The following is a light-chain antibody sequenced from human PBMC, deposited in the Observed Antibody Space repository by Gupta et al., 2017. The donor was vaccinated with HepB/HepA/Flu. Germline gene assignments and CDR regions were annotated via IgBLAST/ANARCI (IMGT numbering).Light chain of an antibody. V-gene: IGKV1-5*03. CDR2: KAS. Sequence: DIQMTQSPSTLSASVGDRVIITCRASQSISNWLAWYQQKPGKAPKLLIYKASSLESGVPSRFSGSGSGTEFTLTISSLQPDDFATYYCQQYKSYMCSFGQGTKLEIK. CDR1: QSISNW. CDR3: QQYKSYMCS. J-gene: IGKJ2*04.